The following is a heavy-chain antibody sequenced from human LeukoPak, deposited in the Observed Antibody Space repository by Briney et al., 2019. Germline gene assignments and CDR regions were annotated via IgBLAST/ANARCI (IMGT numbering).Heavy chain of an antibody. D-gene: IGHD2-2*01. J-gene: IGHJ4*02. CDR3: ARGEYQLPDGY. CDR2: IYYSGST. Sequence: PSETLSLTCTVSGGSISSGDYFWSWIRQHPGKGLEWIGYIYYSGSTYYNPSLKSLVTISVDTSKNQFSLKLSSVTAADTAVYYCARGEYQLPDGYWGQGTLVTVSS. V-gene: IGHV4-31*01. CDR1: GGSISSGDYF.